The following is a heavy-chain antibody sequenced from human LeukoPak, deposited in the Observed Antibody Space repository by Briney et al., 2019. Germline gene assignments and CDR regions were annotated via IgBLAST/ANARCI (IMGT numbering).Heavy chain of an antibody. CDR1: GGSFSGYY. Sequence: SETLSLTCAVYGGSFSGYYWSWIRQPPGKGLEWIGEINHSGSTNYNPSLKSRVSISVDSSKNQFSLKVSSVTAADTAVCYCARGSDTAAGFYWGQGTLVTVSS. V-gene: IGHV4-34*01. CDR2: INHSGST. CDR3: ARGSDTAAGFY. J-gene: IGHJ4*02. D-gene: IGHD6-13*01.